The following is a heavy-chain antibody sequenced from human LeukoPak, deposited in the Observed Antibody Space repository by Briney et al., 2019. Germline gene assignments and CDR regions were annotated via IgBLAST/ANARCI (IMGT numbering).Heavy chain of an antibody. J-gene: IGHJ4*02. CDR1: GFTFNDAW. Sequence: GGSLRLSCAASGFTFNDAWMTWVRQAPEKGLEWVGRIKTKTDGGTTDYAAPVKGRFTILRDDSKNTLYLQMNSLKIEDTAVYYCTTLGMYSSRWYDYWGQGTLVTVSS. V-gene: IGHV3-15*01. CDR3: TTLGMYSSRWYDY. D-gene: IGHD6-13*01. CDR2: IKTKTDGGTT.